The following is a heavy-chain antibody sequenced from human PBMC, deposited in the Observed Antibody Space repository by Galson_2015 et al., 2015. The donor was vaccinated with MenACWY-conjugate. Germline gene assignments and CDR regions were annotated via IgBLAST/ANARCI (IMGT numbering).Heavy chain of an antibody. J-gene: IGHJ4*02. CDR1: GYTLTELS. CDR3: ATVSHWNRGYYFDY. D-gene: IGHD1/OR15-1a*01. CDR2: FDPEDGET. Sequence: SVKVSCKVSGYTLTELSMHWVRQAPGKGLEWMGGFDPEDGETIYAQKFQGRVTMTEDTSTDTAYTELSSLRSEDTAVYYCATVSHWNRGYYFDYWGQGTLVTVSS. V-gene: IGHV1-24*01.